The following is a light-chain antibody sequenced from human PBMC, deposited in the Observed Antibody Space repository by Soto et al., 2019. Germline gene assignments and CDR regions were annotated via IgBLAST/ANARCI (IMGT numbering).Light chain of an antibody. V-gene: IGKV1-33*01. CDR1: QDISNS. J-gene: IGKJ5*01. CDR2: DAS. CDR3: QHCDSLPLT. Sequence: DIQMTQSPSSLSASVGDRVTISCQASQDISNSLNWYQQKPGKAPKLLIYDASNLETGVPSRFSGSGSGTDFTFTISSLQPEGIATYYCQHCDSLPLTFGQGTRLEIK.